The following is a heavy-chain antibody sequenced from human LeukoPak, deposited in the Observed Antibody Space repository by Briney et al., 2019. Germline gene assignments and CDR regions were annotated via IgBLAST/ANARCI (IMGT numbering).Heavy chain of an antibody. Sequence: SGGSLRLSCAASGFTFSSYAMSWVRQAPGKGLEWVSAISGSGGSTYYADSVKGRFTISRDNSKNTLYLQMNSLRAEDTAVYYCAKDHGVLAAAGIDYWGQGTLVTVSS. J-gene: IGHJ4*02. D-gene: IGHD6-13*01. CDR2: ISGSGGST. CDR1: GFTFSSYA. CDR3: AKDHGVLAAAGIDY. V-gene: IGHV3-23*01.